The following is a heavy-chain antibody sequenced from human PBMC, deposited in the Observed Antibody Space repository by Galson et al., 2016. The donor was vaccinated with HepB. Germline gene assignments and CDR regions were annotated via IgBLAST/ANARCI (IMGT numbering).Heavy chain of an antibody. CDR1: GFTFTSYT. CDR2: ISSSTIYI. D-gene: IGHD3-10*01. CDR3: ARTYGSGSYRRDAFDI. V-gene: IGHV3-21*01. J-gene: IGHJ3*02. Sequence: SLRLSCAASGFTFTSYTMNWVRQAPGKGLEWVSSISSSTIYIYYADSVKGRFTISRDNSKNTLYLQMNSLRAEDTAVYYCARTYGSGSYRRDAFDIWGQGTMVTVSS.